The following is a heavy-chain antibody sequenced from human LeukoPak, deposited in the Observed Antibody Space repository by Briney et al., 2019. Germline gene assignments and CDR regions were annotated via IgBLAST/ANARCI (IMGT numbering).Heavy chain of an antibody. CDR1: GDSVSSNSAS. J-gene: IGHJ6*02. V-gene: IGHV6-1*01. D-gene: IGHD3-10*01. CDR2: TYYRSKWYN. CDR3: ARAPSYSGWGSVGMDV. Sequence: PSQTLSLTCAISGDSVSSNSASWNWIRQSPSRGLEWLGRTYYRSKWYNDYIVSVKSRITIKPDTSRNQFSLHLNSVTPEDTAVYYCARAPSYSGWGSVGMDVWGHGTTVTVSS.